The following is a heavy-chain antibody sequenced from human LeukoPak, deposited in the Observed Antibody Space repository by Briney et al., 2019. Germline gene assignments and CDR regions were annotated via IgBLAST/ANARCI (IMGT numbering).Heavy chain of an antibody. CDR1: GGSISSGGYY. CDR2: IYYSGST. V-gene: IGHV4-31*03. J-gene: IGHJ6*02. D-gene: IGHD6-13*01. Sequence: NPSQTLSLTCTVSGGSISSGGYYWSWIRQHPGKGLEWIGYIYYSGSTNYNPSLKSRVTISVDTSKNQFSLKLSSVTAADTAVYYCARVSHSSSWYSRSPMDVWGQGTTVTVSS. CDR3: ARVSHSSSWYSRSPMDV.